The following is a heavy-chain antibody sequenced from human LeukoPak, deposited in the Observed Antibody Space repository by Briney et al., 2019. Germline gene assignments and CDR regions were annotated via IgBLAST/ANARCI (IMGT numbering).Heavy chain of an antibody. CDR2: ISWNSGSI. CDR1: GFTFDDYA. Sequence: GRSLRLSCAASGFTFDDYAMHWVRQAPGKGLEWVSGISWNSGSIGYADSVKGRFTISRDNAKNSLYLQMNSLRAEDTALYYCAKEVGVRGVTNDAFDIWGQGTMVTVSS. V-gene: IGHV3-9*01. J-gene: IGHJ3*02. CDR3: AKEVGVRGVTNDAFDI. D-gene: IGHD3-10*01.